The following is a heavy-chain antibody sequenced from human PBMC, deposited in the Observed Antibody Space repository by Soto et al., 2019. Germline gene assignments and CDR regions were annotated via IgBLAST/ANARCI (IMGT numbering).Heavy chain of an antibody. Sequence: GGSLRLSCAASGFTFSSYAMSWVRQAPGKGLEWVSAISNSGGSTYYADSVKGRFTISRDNSKNTLYLQMNSLRAEDTAVYYCAIDQVEYSSPLPLDYWGQGTLVTVSS. CDR3: AIDQVEYSSPLPLDY. D-gene: IGHD6-13*01. CDR1: GFTFSSYA. CDR2: ISNSGGST. V-gene: IGHV3-23*01. J-gene: IGHJ4*02.